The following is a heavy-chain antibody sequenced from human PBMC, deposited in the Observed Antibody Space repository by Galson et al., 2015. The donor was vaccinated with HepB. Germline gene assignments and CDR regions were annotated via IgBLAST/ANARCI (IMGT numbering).Heavy chain of an antibody. CDR1: GFTFSSYW. Sequence: SLRLSCAASGFTFSSYWMHWVRQAPGKGLVWVSRINSDGSSTSYADSVKGRFTISRDNAKNTLYLQMNSLRAEDTAVYYCARAPRYSSSWYTRLAPYYFDYWGQGTLVTVSS. D-gene: IGHD6-13*01. CDR3: ARAPRYSSSWYTRLAPYYFDY. J-gene: IGHJ4*02. CDR2: INSDGSST. V-gene: IGHV3-74*01.